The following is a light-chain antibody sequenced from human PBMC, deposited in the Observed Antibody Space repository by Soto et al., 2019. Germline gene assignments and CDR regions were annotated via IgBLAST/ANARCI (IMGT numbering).Light chain of an antibody. J-gene: IGKJ2*01. CDR2: LGS. CDR3: MQTLETPVT. Sequence: DLVMTQSPLSLPVSPGEPASFSCRSSQSLLHSNGYNYLDWYLQRPGQSPQVLIYLGSNRASGVPDRFSGSGSGTDFTLKISRVESEDVGVYYCMQTLETPVTFGQGTKLEIK. CDR1: QSLLHSNGYNY. V-gene: IGKV2-28*01.